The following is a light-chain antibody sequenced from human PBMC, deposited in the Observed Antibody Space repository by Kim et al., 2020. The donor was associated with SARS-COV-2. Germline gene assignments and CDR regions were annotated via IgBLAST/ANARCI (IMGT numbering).Light chain of an antibody. Sequence: QSVLTQPPSASGTPGQRVTISCSGSSSNIGRYGANWYQQLPGTAPKLLIYKNNQRPSGVPDRFSGSRSGTSASLAISGLQSEDEADYYCAAWDDSLNERVFGGGTQLTVL. V-gene: IGLV1-44*01. CDR2: KNN. CDR3: AAWDDSLNERV. CDR1: SSNIGRYG. J-gene: IGLJ3*02.